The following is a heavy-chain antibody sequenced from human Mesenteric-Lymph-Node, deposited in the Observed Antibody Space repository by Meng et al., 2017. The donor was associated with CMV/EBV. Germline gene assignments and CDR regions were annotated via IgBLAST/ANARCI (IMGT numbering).Heavy chain of an antibody. CDR3: ARTTVTTLPPDY. J-gene: IGHJ4*02. Sequence: CAASGFTFSNYAMSWVRQAPGKGLEWVSAISASGGTAYYADSVKGRFTISRDNSKNTLYLQMNRLRAEDTAVYYCARTTVTTLPPDYWGQGTLVTVSS. V-gene: IGHV3-23*01. CDR2: ISASGGTA. CDR1: GFTFSNYA. D-gene: IGHD4-17*01.